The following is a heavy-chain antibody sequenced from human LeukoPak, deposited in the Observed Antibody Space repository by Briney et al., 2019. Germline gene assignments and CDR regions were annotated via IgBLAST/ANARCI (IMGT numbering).Heavy chain of an antibody. CDR1: GYTFTSYG. V-gene: IGHV1-18*01. Sequence: ASVKVSCKASGYTFTSYGISWVRQAPGQGLEWMGWISAYNGNTNYAQKLQGRVTMTTDTSTSTAYMELRSLRSDDTAAYYCARVTPGAVPFDYWGQGTLVTVSS. J-gene: IGHJ4*02. D-gene: IGHD6-13*01. CDR3: ARVTPGAVPFDY. CDR2: ISAYNGNT.